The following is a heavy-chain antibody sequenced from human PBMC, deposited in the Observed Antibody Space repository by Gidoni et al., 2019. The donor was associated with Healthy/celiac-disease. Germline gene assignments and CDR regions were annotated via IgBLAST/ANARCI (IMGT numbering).Heavy chain of an antibody. V-gene: IGHV3-33*01. Sequence: QVLLVESGGAVVQPGRSLRLFCVAPGFTFSSHGMHWVRPAPGKGFEWVAVIWYDGSKKYEADSVKSRFTITRDNSKKTLYLQMNSLRAEDTAVYYCARDQGAPGYCSGGSCYGDCYYGMDVWGQGTTVTVSS. J-gene: IGHJ6*02. CDR3: ARDQGAPGYCSGGSCYGDCYYGMDV. D-gene: IGHD2-15*01. CDR2: IWYDGSKK. CDR1: GFTFSSHG.